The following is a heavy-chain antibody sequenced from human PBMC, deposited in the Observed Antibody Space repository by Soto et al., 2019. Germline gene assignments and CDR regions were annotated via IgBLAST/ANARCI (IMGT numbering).Heavy chain of an antibody. CDR2: INPNSGGT. V-gene: IGHV1-2*02. CDR3: AREDRIAAYGMDV. CDR1: GYTFTGYY. D-gene: IGHD6-6*01. Sequence: ASVKVSCKASGYTFTGYYMHWVRQAPGQGLEWMGWINPNSGGTNYAQTFQGRVTMTRDTSISTAYMELSRLRSDDTAVYYCAREDRIAAYGMDVWGQGTTVTVSS. J-gene: IGHJ6*02.